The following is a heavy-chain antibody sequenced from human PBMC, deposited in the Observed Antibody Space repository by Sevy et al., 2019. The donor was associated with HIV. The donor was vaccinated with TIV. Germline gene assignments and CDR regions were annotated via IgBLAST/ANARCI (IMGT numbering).Heavy chain of an antibody. D-gene: IGHD5-12*01. CDR3: ARAGWLRYMDV. J-gene: IGHJ6*03. CDR1: GFTVSSNY. CDR2: IYSGGST. V-gene: IGHV3-53*01. Sequence: GGSLRLSCVASGFTVSSNYMSWVRQAPGKGLEWVSVIYSGGSTYYADSVKGRFTISRDNSKNTLYLQMNSLRAEDTAVYYCARAGWLRYMDVWGKGTTVTVSS.